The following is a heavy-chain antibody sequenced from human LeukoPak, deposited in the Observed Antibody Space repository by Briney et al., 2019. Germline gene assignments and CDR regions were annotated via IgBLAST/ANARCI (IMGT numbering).Heavy chain of an antibody. J-gene: IGHJ4*02. CDR3: ARDWGAYYYDISGYYPFDY. V-gene: IGHV3-7*01. CDR2: IKQDGSEK. D-gene: IGHD3-22*01. CDR1: GFTFSNSW. Sequence: GGSLRLSCAASGFTFSNSWMHWVRQAPGKGLEWVANIKQDGSEKNYVDSVKGRFTISRDNAKKSLYLQMNNLRVEDTAIYYCARDWGAYYYDISGYYPFDYWGQGTLVSVSS.